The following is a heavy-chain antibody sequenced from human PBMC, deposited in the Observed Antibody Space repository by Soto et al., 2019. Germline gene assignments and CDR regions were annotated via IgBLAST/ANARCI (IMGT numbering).Heavy chain of an antibody. CDR3: ARGPGVTEIAAAGTDYYYYYGMDV. V-gene: IGHV1-2*04. D-gene: IGHD6-13*01. Sequence: ASVKVSCKASGYTFTGYYMHWVRQAPGQGLEWMGWINPNSGGTNYAQKFQGWVTMTRDTSISTAYMELSRLRSDDMAVYYCARGPGVTEIAAAGTDYYYYYGMDVWGQGTTVTVSS. CDR1: GYTFTGYY. J-gene: IGHJ6*02. CDR2: INPNSGGT.